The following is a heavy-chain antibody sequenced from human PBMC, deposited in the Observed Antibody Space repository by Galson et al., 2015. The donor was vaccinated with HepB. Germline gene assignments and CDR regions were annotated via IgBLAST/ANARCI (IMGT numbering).Heavy chain of an antibody. CDR2: ISSSSSTI. CDR1: GFTFSSYS. CDR3: AREPVCYDSSGYYCDYFDY. V-gene: IGHV3-48*02. J-gene: IGHJ4*02. Sequence: SLRLSCAASGFTFSSYSMNWVRQAPGKGLEWVSYISSSSSTIYYADSVKGRFTISRDNAKNSLYLQMNSLRDEDTAVYYCAREPVCYDSSGYYCDYFDYWGQGTLVTVSS. D-gene: IGHD3-22*01.